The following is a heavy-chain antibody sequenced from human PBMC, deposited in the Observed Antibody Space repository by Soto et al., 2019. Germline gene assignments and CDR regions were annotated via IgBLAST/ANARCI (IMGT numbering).Heavy chain of an antibody. CDR1: GGSISIDSYY. Sequence: QVQLQESGPGLVKPSQTLSLTCAVSGGSISIDSYYWSWIRQQPGKGLEWIGYIYYSGSTYYNPSLKCRGTISVDTSKNQFSLKLSSLTAADTAVYYCARGSYFYYDNSGYFDYWGQGTLVTVSS. CDR3: ARGSYFYYDNSGYFDY. J-gene: IGHJ4*02. CDR2: IYYSGST. D-gene: IGHD3-22*01. V-gene: IGHV4-31*11.